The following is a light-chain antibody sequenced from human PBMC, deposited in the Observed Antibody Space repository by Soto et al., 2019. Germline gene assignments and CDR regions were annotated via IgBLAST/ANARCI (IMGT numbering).Light chain of an antibody. V-gene: IGKV1-5*03. CDR3: QQYDSLWT. J-gene: IGKJ1*01. CDR1: QTISSW. Sequence: DIQMTQSPSTLSGSVGDRVTITCRASQTISSWLAWYQQKPGKAPKLLIYKASTLKSGVPSRFSGSGSGTEFTLTISSLQPDDFATYYCQQYDSLWTFDQGTKVDI. CDR2: KAS.